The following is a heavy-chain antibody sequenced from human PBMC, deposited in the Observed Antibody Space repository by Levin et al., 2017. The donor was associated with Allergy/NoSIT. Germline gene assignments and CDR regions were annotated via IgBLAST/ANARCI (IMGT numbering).Heavy chain of an antibody. Sequence: PGGSLRLSCTASGFSFGGYTMSWVRQAPGKGLEWVGFIRSKSYGGTTEYAASVKGRFTISRDDSKSIAYLEMNSLKSEDTSVYYCTRDHGSGSGWFIDNWGQGTLVTVPS. V-gene: IGHV3-49*04. D-gene: IGHD6-19*01. CDR3: TRDHGSGSGWFIDN. CDR1: GFSFGGYT. CDR2: IRSKSYGGTT. J-gene: IGHJ4*02.